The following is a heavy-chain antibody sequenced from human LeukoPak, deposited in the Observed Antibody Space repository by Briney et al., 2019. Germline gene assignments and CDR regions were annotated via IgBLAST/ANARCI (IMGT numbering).Heavy chain of an antibody. CDR1: GFTFSGSA. CDR3: AKDSYSSGWYYGYFQH. CDR2: IRSKANSYAT. J-gene: IGHJ1*01. D-gene: IGHD6-19*01. Sequence: GGSLRLSCAASGFTFSGSAMHWVRQASGKGLEWVGRIRSKANSYATAYAASVKGKCTISRHDSKHTAYLQMNSLRAEDTAVYYCAKDSYSSGWYYGYFQHWGQGTLVTVSS. V-gene: IGHV3-73*01.